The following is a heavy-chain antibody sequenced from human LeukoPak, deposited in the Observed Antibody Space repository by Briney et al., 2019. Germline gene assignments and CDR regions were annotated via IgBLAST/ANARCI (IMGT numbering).Heavy chain of an antibody. CDR3: ARAGNWNSLSYYYYYMDV. J-gene: IGHJ6*03. V-gene: IGHV4-34*01. CDR2: INHSGST. CDR1: GGSFSGYY. D-gene: IGHD1-7*01. Sequence: SETLSLTCAVYGGSFSGYYWIWIRQPPGKGLEWIGEINHSGSTNYNPSLKSRVTISVDTSKNQFSLKLSSVTAADTAVYYCARAGNWNSLSYYYYYMDVWGKGTTVTVSS.